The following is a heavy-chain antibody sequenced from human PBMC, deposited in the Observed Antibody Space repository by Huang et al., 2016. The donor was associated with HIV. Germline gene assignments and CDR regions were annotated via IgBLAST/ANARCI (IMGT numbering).Heavy chain of an antibody. CDR3: ARGATLTGNTNFFDV. D-gene: IGHD3-9*01. J-gene: IGHJ3*01. CDR2: IYPGDSDL. CDR1: GYTFTNSW. Sequence: EVQLVQSGAEVKKPGESLKISCKGSGYTFTNSWIGWVRQMPGKGLEWVGLIYPGDSDLRYSPSFQGQVTISADKSISTAYLLWSTLEASDTAMYYCARGATLTGNTNFFDVWGQGTMVSVSS. V-gene: IGHV5-51*03.